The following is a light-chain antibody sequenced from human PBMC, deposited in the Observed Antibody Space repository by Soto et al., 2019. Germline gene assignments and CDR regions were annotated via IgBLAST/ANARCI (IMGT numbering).Light chain of an antibody. V-gene: IGKV1-39*01. J-gene: IGKJ1*01. Sequence: DIQMTQSPSSMSASVGDRVTITYRASQSISSYLNWYQQKPGKAPKLLLYAASSLQSGVPSRFSGSGSGTDFTLTLSSLQPEDFSTYYCQQSYSIRGTLGQGTKVESK. CDR1: QSISSY. CDR2: AAS. CDR3: QQSYSIRGT.